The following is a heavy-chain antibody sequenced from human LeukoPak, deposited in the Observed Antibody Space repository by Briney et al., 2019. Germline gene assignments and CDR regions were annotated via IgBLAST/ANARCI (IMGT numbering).Heavy chain of an antibody. CDR3: AKDLSIAVAGSFDY. CDR1: GFTFSSYA. D-gene: IGHD6-19*01. J-gene: IGHJ4*02. Sequence: GGSLRLSCAASGFTFSSYAMSWVRQAPGKGLEWVSAISGSGGNTYYADSVKGRFTISGDNSKNTLYLQMNSLRAEDTAVYYCAKDLSIAVAGSFDYWGQGTLVTVSS. CDR2: ISGSGGNT. V-gene: IGHV3-23*01.